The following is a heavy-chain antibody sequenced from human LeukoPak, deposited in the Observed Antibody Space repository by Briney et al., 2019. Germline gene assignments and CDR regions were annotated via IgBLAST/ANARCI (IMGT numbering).Heavy chain of an antibody. CDR2: SNPNSGGT. Sequence: ASVKVSCKASGGTFSSYAISWVRQAPGQGLEWMGWSNPNSGGTNYSQKFQGRVTMTRDTSISTAYMELSSLRSEDTAVYYCARGIAAAGLPDEYFQHWGQGTLVTVSS. CDR3: ARGIAAAGLPDEYFQH. D-gene: IGHD6-13*01. J-gene: IGHJ1*01. CDR1: GGTFSSYA. V-gene: IGHV1-2*02.